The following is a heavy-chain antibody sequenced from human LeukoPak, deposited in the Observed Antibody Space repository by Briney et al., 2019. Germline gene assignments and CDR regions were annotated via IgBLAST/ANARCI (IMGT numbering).Heavy chain of an antibody. V-gene: IGHV3-20*04. D-gene: IGHD4/OR15-4a*01. J-gene: IGHJ6*03. CDR1: GFTFSSYS. CDR3: ARYGGYYYYYMDV. CDR2: INWNGGST. Sequence: GGSLRLSCAASGFTFSSYSMNWVRQAPGKGLEWVSGINWNGGSTGYADSVKGRFTISRDNAKNSLYLQMNSLRAEDTALYYCARYGGYYYYYMDVWGKGTTVTVSS.